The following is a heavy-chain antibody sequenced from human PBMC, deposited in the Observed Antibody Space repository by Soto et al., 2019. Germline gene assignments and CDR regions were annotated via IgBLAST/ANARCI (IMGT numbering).Heavy chain of an antibody. CDR1: GFTFSMYW. V-gene: IGHV3-74*01. CDR3: TRGPRSTSTGTVAF. J-gene: IGHJ4*02. D-gene: IGHD1-1*01. Sequence: EVQLVESGGGLVQPGGSLRLSCAASGFTFSMYWMHWVRQVPGKGPEWVSRINDDGISTNYADSVKGRFTISRANAKNTLYLQMNALRVEDTAVYYCTRGPRSTSTGTVAFWGQGTLVTVSS. CDR2: INDDGIST.